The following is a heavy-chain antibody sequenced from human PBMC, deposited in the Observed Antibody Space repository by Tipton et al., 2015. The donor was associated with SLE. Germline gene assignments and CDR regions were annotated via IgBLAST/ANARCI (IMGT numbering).Heavy chain of an antibody. J-gene: IGHJ5*02. CDR3: ARGGTAAFDP. Sequence: LRLSCTVSGGSISSGSYYWSRIRQPAGKGLEWIGRIYTSGSTNYNPSLKSRVTISVDTSKNQFSLKLSSVTAADTAVYYCARGGTAAFDPWGQGTLVTVSS. CDR2: IYTSGST. V-gene: IGHV4-61*02. D-gene: IGHD6-13*01. CDR1: GGSISSGSYY.